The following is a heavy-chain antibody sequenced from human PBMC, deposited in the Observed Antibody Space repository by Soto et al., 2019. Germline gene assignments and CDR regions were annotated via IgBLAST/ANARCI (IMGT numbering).Heavy chain of an antibody. CDR2: VYYSGDT. J-gene: IGHJ3*02. CDR3: ARGFDLLIQSTTYDI. V-gene: IGHV4-61*05. CDR1: GGSISVSGSY. Sequence: QVQLQESGPGLVKPSETLSLTCTVSGGSISVSGSYWTWIRQPPGKGLEWIGYVYYSGDTDYSPSLESSVTLRIDKSKNQFSLKLISVTAADTAVYYCARGFDLLIQSTTYDIWGQGTMVTGSS. D-gene: IGHD3-16*01.